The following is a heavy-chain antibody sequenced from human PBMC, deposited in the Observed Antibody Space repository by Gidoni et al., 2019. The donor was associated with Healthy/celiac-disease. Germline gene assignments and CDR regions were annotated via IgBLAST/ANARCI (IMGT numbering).Heavy chain of an antibody. J-gene: IGHJ6*03. Sequence: EVQLVESGGGLVQPGGSLRLSCAASGFTFSSYSMNWVRQAQGKGLEWVSYISSRSSTIYYADSVKGRFTISRDNAKNSLYLQMNSLRAEDTAVYYCARDLVAYYYYYMDVWGKGTTVTVSS. CDR2: ISSRSSTI. CDR1: GFTFSSYS. V-gene: IGHV3-48*01. D-gene: IGHD2-15*01. CDR3: ARDLVAYYYYYMDV.